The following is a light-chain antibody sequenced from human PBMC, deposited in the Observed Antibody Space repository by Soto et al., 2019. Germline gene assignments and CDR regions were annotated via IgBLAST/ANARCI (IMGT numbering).Light chain of an antibody. CDR2: DAS. J-gene: IGLJ2*01. CDR3: SSYTSSSTPV. CDR1: SSDVGGYNY. Sequence: QSVLTQPASVSGSPGQSITISCTGTSSDVGGYNYVSWYQQHPGKAPKLMIYDASNRPSGVSNRFSGSKSGNTASLTISGLQAEDEADYYCSSYTSSSTPVFGGGTKVTVL. V-gene: IGLV2-14*01.